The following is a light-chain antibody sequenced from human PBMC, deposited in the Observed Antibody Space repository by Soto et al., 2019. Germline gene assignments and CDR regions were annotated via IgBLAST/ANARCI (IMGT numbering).Light chain of an antibody. CDR1: QGISSY. Sequence: DIQLTQSPSFLSASVGDRVTITCRASQGISSYLAWYQQKPGKAPKLLIYAASTLQSGVPSRFSGSGSGTEFTLTISILQPEDCVNYYCQQLNSYPRTFGQGTKLEIK. CDR2: AAS. J-gene: IGKJ2*02. CDR3: QQLNSYPRT. V-gene: IGKV1-9*01.